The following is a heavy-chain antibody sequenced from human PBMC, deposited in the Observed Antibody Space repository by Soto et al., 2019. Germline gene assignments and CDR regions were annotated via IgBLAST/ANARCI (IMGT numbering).Heavy chain of an antibody. CDR3: ARVKSPYDFWSGSDY. Sequence: QVQLVQSGAEVKKPGASVKVSCKASGYTFTSYGISWVRRAPGQGLEGMGWISAYNGNTNYAQKLQGRVTMTTDTSTSTAYMELRSLRSDDTAVYYCARVKSPYDFWSGSDYWGQGTLVTVSS. V-gene: IGHV1-18*01. D-gene: IGHD3-3*01. J-gene: IGHJ4*02. CDR2: ISAYNGNT. CDR1: GYTFTSYG.